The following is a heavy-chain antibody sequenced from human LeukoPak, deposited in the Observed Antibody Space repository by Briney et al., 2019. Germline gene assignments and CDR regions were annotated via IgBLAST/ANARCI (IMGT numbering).Heavy chain of an antibody. D-gene: IGHD3-10*01. CDR1: GFTFSSYA. Sequence: GGSLRLSCAASGFTFSSYAMSWVRQAPGKGLEWVGRIKSKTDGGTTDYAAPVKGRLTISRDDSKNTLYLQMNSLKTEDTAVYYCTTDPSTRLLWFGEFQKKYWGQGTLVTVSS. CDR3: TTDPSTRLLWFGEFQKKY. J-gene: IGHJ4*02. V-gene: IGHV3-15*01. CDR2: IKSKTDGGTT.